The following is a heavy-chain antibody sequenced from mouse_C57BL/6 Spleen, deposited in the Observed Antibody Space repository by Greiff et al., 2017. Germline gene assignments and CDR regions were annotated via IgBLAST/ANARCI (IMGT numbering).Heavy chain of an antibody. CDR1: GYTFTGYW. Sequence: VKLQESGAELMKPGASVKLSCKATGYTFTGYWIEWVKQRPGHGLEWIGEILPGSGSTNYNEKFKGKATFTADTSSNTAYMQLSSLTTEDSAIXDCSTTYYDYEGYFDYWGQGTTLPVSS. CDR3: STTYYDYEGYFDY. J-gene: IGHJ2*01. D-gene: IGHD2-4*01. V-gene: IGHV1-9*01. CDR2: ILPGSGST.